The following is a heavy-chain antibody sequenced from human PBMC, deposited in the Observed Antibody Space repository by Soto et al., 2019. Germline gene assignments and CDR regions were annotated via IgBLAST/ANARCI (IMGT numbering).Heavy chain of an antibody. CDR3: TRAAYGDGTGNRYFDY. D-gene: IGHD4-17*01. CDR1: GFTLGDYA. CDR2: IRSKAYGGTT. J-gene: IGHJ4*02. V-gene: IGHV3-49*03. Sequence: GGSLRLSCTASGFTLGDYAMSWFRQAPGKGLEWVGFIRSKAYGGTTEYAASVKGRFTISRDDSKSIAYLQMNSLKTEDTAVYYCTRAAYGDGTGNRYFDYWGKGTLVTVSS.